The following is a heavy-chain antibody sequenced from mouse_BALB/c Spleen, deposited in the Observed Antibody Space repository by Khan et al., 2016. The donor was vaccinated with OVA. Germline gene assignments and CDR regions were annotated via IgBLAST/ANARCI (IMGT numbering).Heavy chain of an antibody. CDR2: IFPGTGTT. Sequence: QVQLQQSGAELVKSGASVKLSCKTSGYTFTNYWIQWVKQRPGQGLGWIGEIFPGTGTTYYNENFKAKATLTIDTSSSPAYMPLSSLTSEDPAVLFGTRGYYGTSRFTYWGQGTLVTVSA. V-gene: IGHV1S132*01. CDR1: GYTFTNYW. D-gene: IGHD2-1*01. CDR3: TRGYYGTSRFTY. J-gene: IGHJ3*01.